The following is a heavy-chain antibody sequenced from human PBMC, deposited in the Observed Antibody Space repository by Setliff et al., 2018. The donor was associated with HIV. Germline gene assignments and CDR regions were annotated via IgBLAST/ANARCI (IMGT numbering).Heavy chain of an antibody. CDR3: ARGGVYYYDSSGWSMDY. D-gene: IGHD3-22*01. Sequence: SVKVSCKASGYPFSGYGISWVRQAPGQGLEWMGGIIPIFGTPDYAQKFQGRITITADESTSTAYMELSSLRSEDTAVYYCARGGVYYYDSSGWSMDYWGQGTLVTVSS. V-gene: IGHV1-69*13. CDR1: GYPFSGYG. CDR2: IIPIFGTP. J-gene: IGHJ4*02.